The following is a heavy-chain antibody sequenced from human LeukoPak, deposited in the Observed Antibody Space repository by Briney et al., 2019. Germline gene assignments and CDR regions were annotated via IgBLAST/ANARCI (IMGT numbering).Heavy chain of an antibody. Sequence: TGRSLRLSCAASGFTFSSYGMHWVRQAPGKGLEWVAIISYDGSNKYYADSVKGRFTISRDNSKNTLYLQMNSLRAEDTAVYYCAKPGRNSEYSYDPWYFDLWGRGTLVTVSS. CDR2: ISYDGSNK. CDR3: AKPGRNSEYSYDPWYFDL. J-gene: IGHJ2*01. D-gene: IGHD5-18*01. V-gene: IGHV3-30*18. CDR1: GFTFSSYG.